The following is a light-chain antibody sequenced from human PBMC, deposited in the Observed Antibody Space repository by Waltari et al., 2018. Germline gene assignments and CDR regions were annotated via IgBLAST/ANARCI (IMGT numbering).Light chain of an antibody. J-gene: IGLJ3*02. CDR2: DVS. CDR1: SNDVGGYIY. Sequence: QYALTHPASVSGSPGQSIHISCTGTSNDVGGYIYVSWYQQHPSKAPKLMIYDVSERPSGVSNHFSGSKSGNTASLTISGLQAEDEADYYCSSYTSSNTWVFGGGTKLTVL. CDR3: SSYTSSNTWV. V-gene: IGLV2-14*01.